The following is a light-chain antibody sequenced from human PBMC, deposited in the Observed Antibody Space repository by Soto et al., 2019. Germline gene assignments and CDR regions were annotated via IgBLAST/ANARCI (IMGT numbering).Light chain of an antibody. J-gene: IGLJ1*01. CDR3: SSYTSSSTLLYV. CDR1: SSDVGGSNY. Sequence: QSVLTQPASVSGSPGQSITISCTGTSSDVGGSNYVSWYQQHPGKAPKLMIYDVSNRPSGVSNRFSGSKSGNTASLTISGLHAEDEADYYCSSYTSSSTLLYVFGTGTKVTVL. V-gene: IGLV2-14*01. CDR2: DVS.